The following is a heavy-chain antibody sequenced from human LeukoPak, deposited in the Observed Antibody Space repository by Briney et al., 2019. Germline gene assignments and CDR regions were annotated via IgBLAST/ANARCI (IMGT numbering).Heavy chain of an antibody. D-gene: IGHD1-1*01. Sequence: GGSLRLSRAASGFTFSYYYMSWMRQASGKGLAWVSYVSSSRSYTNYADSVKGRFTICRDNAKNSLSLQMNSLRAEDTAVYYCAREWATGITFDYWGQGTLVTVSS. CDR1: GFTFSYYY. CDR2: VSSSRSYT. J-gene: IGHJ4*02. CDR3: AREWATGITFDY. V-gene: IGHV3-11*05.